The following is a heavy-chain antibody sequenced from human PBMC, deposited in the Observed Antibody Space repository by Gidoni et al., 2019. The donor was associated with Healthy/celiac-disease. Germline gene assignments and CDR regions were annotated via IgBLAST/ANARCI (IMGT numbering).Heavy chain of an antibody. V-gene: IGHV4-34*01. D-gene: IGHD4-17*01. J-gene: IGHJ5*02. Sequence: QVQLQQWGAGLLKPSETLSLTCAVHGGSFSGYYWSWIRQPPGKGLEWIGEINHRGSTNYNPSLKSRVTISVDTSKNQFSLKLSSVTAADTAVYYCARVLKTVTTGAWFDPWGQGTLVTVSS. CDR2: INHRGST. CDR3: ARVLKTVTTGAWFDP. CDR1: GGSFSGYY.